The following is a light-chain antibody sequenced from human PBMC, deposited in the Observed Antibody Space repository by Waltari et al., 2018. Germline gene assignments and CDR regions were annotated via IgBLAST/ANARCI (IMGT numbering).Light chain of an antibody. CDR1: TIYVCSFND. V-gene: IGLV2-11*01. Sequence: HSALPQPRSVSGSPGQSVTIPCTTPTIYVCSFNDVSWYQQYPSKAPKLIIYDVTERPSGVPDRFSGSKSGNTASLTISGLQGDDEADYYCCTYADDYTSRVFGSGTKVFVL. CDR2: DVT. J-gene: IGLJ1*01. CDR3: CTYADDYTSRV.